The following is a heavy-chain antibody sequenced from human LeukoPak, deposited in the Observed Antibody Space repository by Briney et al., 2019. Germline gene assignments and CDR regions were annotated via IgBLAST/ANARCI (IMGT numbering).Heavy chain of an antibody. CDR2: IRYDGSNK. D-gene: IGHD6-13*01. CDR3: AKCMYSSSWPPSRAFDH. Sequence: GGSLRLSCAASGFTFSSYGMHWVRQAPGKGLEWVAFIRYDGSNKYYADSVKGRFTISRDNSKNTLYLQMNSLRAEDTAVYYCAKCMYSSSWPPSRAFDHWGQGTLVTVSS. J-gene: IGHJ4*02. CDR1: GFTFSSYG. V-gene: IGHV3-30*02.